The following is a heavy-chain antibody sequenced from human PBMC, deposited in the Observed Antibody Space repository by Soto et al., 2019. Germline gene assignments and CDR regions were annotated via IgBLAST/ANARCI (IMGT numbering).Heavy chain of an antibody. CDR2: IYYSGST. CDR1: GGSISSYY. D-gene: IGHD6-13*01. CDR3: ARGEYSSSWYRYYGMDV. J-gene: IGHJ6*02. Sequence: TLSLTCTVSGGSISSYYWSWIRQPPGKGLEWIGYIYYSGSTNYNPSLKSRVTISEDTSKNQFSLKLNSMTAADTAVYYCARGEYSSSWYRYYGMDVWGQGTTVTVSS. V-gene: IGHV4-59*01.